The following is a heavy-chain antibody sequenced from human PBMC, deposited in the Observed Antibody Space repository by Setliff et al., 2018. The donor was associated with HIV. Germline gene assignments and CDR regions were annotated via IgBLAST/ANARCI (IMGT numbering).Heavy chain of an antibody. Sequence: PSETLSLTCFVSGVSISGHFWGWIRQPPGKGLEWIGYIYTSGTTEYNPSLDSRVTISVDTSRDQFSLNLRSVTAADTALYFCARLIHTGLLYFDYWGLGRLVTV. J-gene: IGHJ4*02. V-gene: IGHV4-4*09. CDR3: ARLIHTGLLYFDY. CDR2: IYTSGTT. CDR1: GVSISGHF. D-gene: IGHD2-8*02.